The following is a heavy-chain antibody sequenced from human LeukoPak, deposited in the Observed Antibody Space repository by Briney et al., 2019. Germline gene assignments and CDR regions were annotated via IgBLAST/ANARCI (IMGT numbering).Heavy chain of an antibody. CDR2: ISGSGGDT. Sequence: GGSLRLSCAASGFSFSDYAMSWVRQAPGKGLKWVSAISGSGGDTYFADSVKGRFTISRDNSKRTVFLQMDSLRAEDTAVYYCAKDPHFYYYYYMDVWGNGTTVTVSS. CDR1: GFSFSDYA. CDR3: AKDPHFYYYYYMDV. J-gene: IGHJ6*03. V-gene: IGHV3-23*01.